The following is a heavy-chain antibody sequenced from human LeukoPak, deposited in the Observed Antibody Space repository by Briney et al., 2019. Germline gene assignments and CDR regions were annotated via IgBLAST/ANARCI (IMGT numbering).Heavy chain of an antibody. CDR2: ISWNSGSI. V-gene: IGHV3-9*01. CDR1: GFTFDDYA. D-gene: IGHD6-19*01. Sequence: GGSLRLSCAASGFTFDDYAMHWVRQAPGKGLEWVSGISWNSGSIGYADSVKGRFTISRDNAKNSLYLQMNSLRAEDTALYYCAKDKVAVAGLFLDYWGQGTLVTVSS. CDR3: AKDKVAVAGLFLDY. J-gene: IGHJ4*02.